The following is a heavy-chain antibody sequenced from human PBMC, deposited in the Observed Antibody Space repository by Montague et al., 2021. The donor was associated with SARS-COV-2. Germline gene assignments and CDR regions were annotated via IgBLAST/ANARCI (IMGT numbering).Heavy chain of an antibody. Sequence: PALVKPTQTLTLTCTFSGFSLSTSGMCVSWIRQPPGKALEWLARIDWDDDKYYSTSLKTRLTISKDTSKNQVVLTMTNMDPVDTATYYCARTGIAVAGPSFDYWGQGTLVTVSS. J-gene: IGHJ4*02. CDR2: IDWDDDK. V-gene: IGHV2-70*11. D-gene: IGHD6-19*01. CDR3: ARTGIAVAGPSFDY. CDR1: GFSLSTSGMC.